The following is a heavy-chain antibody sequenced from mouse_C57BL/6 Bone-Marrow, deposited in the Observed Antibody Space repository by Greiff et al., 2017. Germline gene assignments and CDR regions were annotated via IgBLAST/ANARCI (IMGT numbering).Heavy chain of an antibody. CDR1: GYTFTDHT. V-gene: IGHV1-78*01. D-gene: IGHD3-2*02. Sequence: QVQLQQSGAELARPGASVKLSCKASGYTFTDHTIHWMKQRPEQGLEWIGYIYPRDGSTKYNEKFKGKATLTADKSSSTAYMQLNSLTSEDSAVYFCARRRDRQLRLRYAYWGQGTLVTVSA. J-gene: IGHJ3*01. CDR3: ARRRDRQLRLRYAY. CDR2: IYPRDGST.